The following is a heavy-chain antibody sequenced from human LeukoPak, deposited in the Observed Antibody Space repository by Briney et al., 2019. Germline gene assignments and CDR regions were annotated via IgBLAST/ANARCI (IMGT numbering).Heavy chain of an antibody. D-gene: IGHD6-19*01. J-gene: IGHJ4*02. CDR1: GFTFSSYA. CDR2: ISGSGGST. Sequence: GGSLRLSCAASGFTFSSYAMSWVRQAPGKGLEWVSAISGSGGSTYYADSVKGRFTISGDNSKNTLYLQMNSLRAEDTAVYYCAKGQRRSGWYPGAFDYWGQGTLVTVSS. V-gene: IGHV3-23*01. CDR3: AKGQRRSGWYPGAFDY.